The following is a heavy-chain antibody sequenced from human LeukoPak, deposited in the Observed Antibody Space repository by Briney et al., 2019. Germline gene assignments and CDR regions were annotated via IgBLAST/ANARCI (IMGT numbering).Heavy chain of an antibody. CDR3: AREESNCSSTSCPDWFDP. Sequence: GASVKVSCKASGGTCSSYAISWVRQAPGQGLEWMGGIIPIFGTANYAQKFQGRVTITADESTSTAYMELSSLRSEDTAVYYCAREESNCSSTSCPDWFDPWGQGTLVTVSS. J-gene: IGHJ5*02. CDR1: GGTCSSYA. V-gene: IGHV1-69*13. CDR2: IIPIFGTA. D-gene: IGHD2-2*01.